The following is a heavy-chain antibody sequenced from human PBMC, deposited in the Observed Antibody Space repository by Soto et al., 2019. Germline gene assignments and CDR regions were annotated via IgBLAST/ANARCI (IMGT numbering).Heavy chain of an antibody. CDR2: IYYSGST. D-gene: IGHD3-22*01. J-gene: IGHJ6*02. CDR1: GGSISSGGYY. V-gene: IGHV4-31*03. Sequence: QVQLQESGPGLVKPSQTLSLTCTVSGGSISSGGYYWSWIRQHPGKGLEWIGYIYYSGSTYYNPSLKSRVTISVDTSKNHFSLKLSSVTAADTAVYYCARDFRSLGSSGYYRRSYYYYGMDVWGQGTTVTVSS. CDR3: ARDFRSLGSSGYYRRSYYYYGMDV.